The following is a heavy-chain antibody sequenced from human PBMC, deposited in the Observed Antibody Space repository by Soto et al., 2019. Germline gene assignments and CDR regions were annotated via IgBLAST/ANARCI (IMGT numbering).Heavy chain of an antibody. V-gene: IGHV3-23*01. CDR2: ISGSGGST. J-gene: IGHJ4*02. CDR3: AKGGSSTGCPDY. Sequence: EVQLLESGGGLVQPGGSLRLSCAASGFTFNNYVMNWVRQAPGKGLEWVSAISGSGGSTYYADSVKGRFTISRDNSKNTLYLQMNSLRAEDTAVYYCAKGGSSTGCPDYWGQGTLVTVSS. CDR1: GFTFNNYV. D-gene: IGHD6-19*01.